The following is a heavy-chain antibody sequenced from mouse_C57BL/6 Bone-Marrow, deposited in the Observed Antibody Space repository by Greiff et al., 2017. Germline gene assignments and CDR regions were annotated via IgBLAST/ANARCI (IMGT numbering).Heavy chain of an antibody. CDR1: GYTFTSYW. CDR2: INPSSGYT. V-gene: IGHV1-7*01. CDR3: ANYYGSSVDY. J-gene: IGHJ2*01. D-gene: IGHD1-1*01. Sequence: QVQLKHSGAELAKPGASVKLSCKASGYTFTSYWMHWVQQRPGQGLEWIGYINPSSGYTKYNQKFKDKATLTADKSSSTAYMQLSSLTYEDSAVXYCANYYGSSVDYWGQGTTLTVSS.